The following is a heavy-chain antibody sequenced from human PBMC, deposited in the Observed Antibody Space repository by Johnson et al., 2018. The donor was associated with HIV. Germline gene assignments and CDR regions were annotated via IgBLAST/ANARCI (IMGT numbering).Heavy chain of an antibody. J-gene: IGHJ3*02. V-gene: IGHV3-30-3*01. Sequence: QVQLVESGGGVVQPGRSLRLSCAASGFSFTKYAMHWVRQAPGKGLEWVAIISYDGNNKYYADSVKGRFTISRDNSKNTLYLQMNSLRAEDTAGDYCATCSDQVLLGGDAFDIWGQGTMVAVSS. D-gene: IGHD3-16*01. CDR1: GFSFTKYA. CDR3: ATCSDQVLLGGDAFDI. CDR2: ISYDGNNK.